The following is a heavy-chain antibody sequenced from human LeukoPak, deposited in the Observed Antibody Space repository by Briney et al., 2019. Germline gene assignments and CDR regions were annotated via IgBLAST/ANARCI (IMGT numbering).Heavy chain of an antibody. Sequence: PGGSLRLSCAASGFTFSNYSRNWVRQAPGKGLEWVSYISSSGRTIYYADSVKGRFTISRDNAKNSLYLQMNSLRAEDTAVYYCARHTYYYDSSGYYLMGGFDYWGQGTLVTVSS. V-gene: IGHV3-48*01. CDR2: ISSSGRTI. J-gene: IGHJ4*02. D-gene: IGHD3-22*01. CDR3: ARHTYYYDSSGYYLMGGFDY. CDR1: GFTFSNYS.